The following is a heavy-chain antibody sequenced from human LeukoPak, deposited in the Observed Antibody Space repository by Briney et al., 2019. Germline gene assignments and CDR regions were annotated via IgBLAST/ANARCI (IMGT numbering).Heavy chain of an antibody. J-gene: IGHJ5*02. CDR2: IYYTGNT. D-gene: IGHD5-18*01. V-gene: IGHV4-39*07. CDR3: AKGAGGFSYYNWFDP. CDR1: GVSISSSNSY. Sequence: TSETLSLTCSVSGVSISSSNSYWGWIRQPPGKGLEWIGSIYYTGNTYYNASLKSRVTISIDTSENQFSLKLASVTAADTAIYYCAKGAGGFSYYNWFDPWGQGTLVTVSS.